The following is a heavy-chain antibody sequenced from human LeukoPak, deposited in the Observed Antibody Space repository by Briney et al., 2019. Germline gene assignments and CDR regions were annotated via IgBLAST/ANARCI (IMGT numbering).Heavy chain of an antibody. CDR1: GGSISSYY. CDR2: INHSGST. D-gene: IGHD5-18*01. J-gene: IGHJ5*02. V-gene: IGHV4-34*01. CDR3: ARVRGGYSYGDNWFDP. Sequence: PSETLSLTCTVSGGSISSYYWSWIRQPPGKGLEWIGEINHSGSTNYNPSLKSRVTISVDTSKNQFSLKLSSVTAADTAVYYCARVRGGYSYGDNWFDPWGQGTLVTVSS.